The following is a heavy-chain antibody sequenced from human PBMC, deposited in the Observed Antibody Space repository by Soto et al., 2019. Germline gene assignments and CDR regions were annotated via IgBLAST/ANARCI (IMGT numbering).Heavy chain of an antibody. CDR1: GGSVISTSYY. V-gene: IGHV4-39*01. J-gene: IGHJ4*02. CDR2: IYYRGRT. D-gene: IGHD2-8*02. CDR3: LLATTGTGPDY. Sequence: PSETLSLTCIVSGGSVISTSYYWGWIRQPPEKGLEYLGSIYYRGRTYYNPSLQSRVTISIDTSKNQFSLKLSSVTAADTAVYYCLLATTGTGPDYWGQGTLVTVS.